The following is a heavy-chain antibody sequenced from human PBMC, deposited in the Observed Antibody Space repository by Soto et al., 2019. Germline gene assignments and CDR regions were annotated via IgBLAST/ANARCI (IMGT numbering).Heavy chain of an antibody. CDR1: GGSISSYY. V-gene: IGHV4-59*08. CDR2: IYYSGST. D-gene: IGHD5-12*01. Sequence: SETLSLTCTVSGGSISSYYWSWIRQPPGKGLEWIGYIYYSGSTYYNPSLKSRVTISVDTSKNQFSLKLSSVTAADTAVYYCARVHLSGLGYWGQGTLVTVSS. CDR3: ARVHLSGLGY. J-gene: IGHJ4*02.